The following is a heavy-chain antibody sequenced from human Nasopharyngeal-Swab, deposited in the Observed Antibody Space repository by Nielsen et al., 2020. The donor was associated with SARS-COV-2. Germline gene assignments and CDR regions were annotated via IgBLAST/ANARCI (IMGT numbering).Heavy chain of an antibody. CDR1: GYTFTSYG. CDR3: ARDSSYGTPYYYYYYMDV. D-gene: IGHD5-18*01. Sequence: ASVKVSCKASGYTFTSYGISWVRQAPGQGLEWMGWISAYNGNTNYAQKLQGRVTTTTDTSTSTAYMELRSLRSDDTAVYYCARDSSYGTPYYYYYYMDVWGKGTTVTVSS. V-gene: IGHV1-18*04. J-gene: IGHJ6*03. CDR2: ISAYNGNT.